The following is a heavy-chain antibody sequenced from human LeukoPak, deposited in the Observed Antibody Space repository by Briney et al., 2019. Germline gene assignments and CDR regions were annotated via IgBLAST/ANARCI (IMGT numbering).Heavy chain of an antibody. CDR1: GFTFSSYS. V-gene: IGHV3-21*01. CDR2: ISSSSSYI. J-gene: IGHJ4*02. Sequence: GGSLRLSCAASGFTFSSYSMNWVRQAPGKGLEWVSSISSSSSYIYYADSVKGRFTISRDNAKNSLYLQMNSLRAEDTAVYYCAREEWLQVQFYDYWGQGTLVTVSS. D-gene: IGHD5-12*01. CDR3: AREEWLQVQFYDY.